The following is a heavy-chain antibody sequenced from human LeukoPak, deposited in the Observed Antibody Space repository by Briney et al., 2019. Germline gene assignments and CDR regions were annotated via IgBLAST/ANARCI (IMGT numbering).Heavy chain of an antibody. CDR1: GGSISSNLYF. D-gene: IGHD3-22*01. V-gene: IGHV4-39*07. J-gene: IGHJ6*02. Sequence: SETLSLTCSVSGGSISSNLYFWGWVRQPPGKGLEWIGSIYHSGSTNYNPSLKSRVTISVDTSKNQFSLKLSSVTAADTAVYYCARANYYDSSGYHADYYGMDVWGQGTTVTVSS. CDR2: IYHSGST. CDR3: ARANYYDSSGYHADYYGMDV.